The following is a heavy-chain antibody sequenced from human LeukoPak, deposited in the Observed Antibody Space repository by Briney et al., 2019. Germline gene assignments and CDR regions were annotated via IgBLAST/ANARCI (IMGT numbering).Heavy chain of an antibody. V-gene: IGHV3-7*01. CDR2: MKQDGSEK. CDR1: GFTFSSYW. CDR3: ARDIRSVRGVFDY. Sequence: GSLRLSCAASGFTFSSYWMSWVRQAPGKGLEWVANMKQDGSEKYYVDSVKGRLTISRDNAKNSLYLQMNRLRAEDTDVYYCARDIRSVRGVFDYWGQGTLVTVS. J-gene: IGHJ4*02. D-gene: IGHD3-10*01.